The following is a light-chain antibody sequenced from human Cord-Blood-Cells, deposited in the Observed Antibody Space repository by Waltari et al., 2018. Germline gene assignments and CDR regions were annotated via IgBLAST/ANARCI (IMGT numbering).Light chain of an antibody. J-gene: IGLJ2*01. CDR2: QDS. V-gene: IGLV3-1*01. Sequence: SYELTQPPSVSVSPGQPASITCSGAKLGDQYACWYQQKTGQSPVLVIYQDSKRPSGSPWLFSGSNSGNTATLTISGTQAMDEADYYCQAWDSSTHVVFGGGTKLTVL. CDR3: QAWDSSTHVV. CDR1: KLGDQY.